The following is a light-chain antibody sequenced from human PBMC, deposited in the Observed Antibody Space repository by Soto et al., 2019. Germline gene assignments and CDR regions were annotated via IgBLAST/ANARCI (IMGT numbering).Light chain of an antibody. CDR3: QSYDSSLSGVV. CDR2: GNS. CDR1: SSNIGSNH. Sequence: QSVLTQPPSASETPGQRVTISCSGSSSNIGSNHVYWYQHLPGTAPKLLIYGNSNRPSGVPDQFSGSKSGTSASLVITGLQAEDEADYYCQSYDSSLSGVVFGGGTKLTVL. V-gene: IGLV1-40*01. J-gene: IGLJ2*01.